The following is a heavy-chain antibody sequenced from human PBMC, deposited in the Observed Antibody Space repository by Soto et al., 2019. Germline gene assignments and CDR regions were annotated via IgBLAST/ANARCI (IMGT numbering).Heavy chain of an antibody. D-gene: IGHD2-21*01. CDR3: AIENSGDYYYGMDV. V-gene: IGHV5-10-1*01. Sequence: PGESLKISCKGSGYSFTSYWISWVRQMPGKGLEWMGRIDPSDSYTNYSPSFQGHVTISADKSISTAYLQWSSLKASDTAMYYCAIENSGDYYYGMDVWGQGTTVTVSS. J-gene: IGHJ6*02. CDR1: GYSFTSYW. CDR2: IDPSDSYT.